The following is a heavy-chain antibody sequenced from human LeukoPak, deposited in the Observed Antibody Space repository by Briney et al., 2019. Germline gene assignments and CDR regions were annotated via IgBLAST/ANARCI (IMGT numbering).Heavy chain of an antibody. Sequence: GESLKISCKGSGYRFSSYWIGWVRQMPGKGLEWMGIVNPADSDTRYSPSFEGQVTISVDKSISTAYLQWSSLQASDSAIYYCATVPRIPAVGNTEYFQYWGQGTLVTVSS. J-gene: IGHJ1*01. D-gene: IGHD6-13*01. V-gene: IGHV5-51*01. CDR3: ATVPRIPAVGNTEYFQY. CDR1: GYRFSSYW. CDR2: VNPADSDT.